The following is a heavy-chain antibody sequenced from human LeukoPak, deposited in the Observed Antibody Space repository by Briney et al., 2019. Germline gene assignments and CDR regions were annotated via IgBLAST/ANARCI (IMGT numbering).Heavy chain of an antibody. CDR3: ARDEYCSGGSCYSPLY. CDR2: IIPIFGTA. J-gene: IGHJ4*02. Sequence: SVKASCKASGGTFSSYAISWVRQAPGQGLEWMGRIIPIFGTANYAQKFQGRVTITADKSTSTAYMELSSLRSEDTAVYYCARDEYCSGGSCYSPLYWGQGTLVTVSS. D-gene: IGHD2-15*01. V-gene: IGHV1-69*06. CDR1: GGTFSSYA.